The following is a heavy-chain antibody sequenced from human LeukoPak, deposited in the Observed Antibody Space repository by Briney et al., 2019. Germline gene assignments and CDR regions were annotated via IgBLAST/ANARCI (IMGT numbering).Heavy chain of an antibody. CDR1: GSRFTSYC. V-gene: IGHV5-10-1*01. D-gene: IGHD1-1*01. CDR2: IDPSDSYT. CDR3: ASFGCNWKSCKKNCFDH. Sequence: WGPRQSSFKGSGSRFTSYCISRVRQMPGKSLGWMGRIDPSDSYTNYSTAFQGHVTISGDKSITTASLKSSSLKASDMGMYYSASFGCNWKSCKKNCFDHWGQGTLVTVSS. J-gene: IGHJ4*02.